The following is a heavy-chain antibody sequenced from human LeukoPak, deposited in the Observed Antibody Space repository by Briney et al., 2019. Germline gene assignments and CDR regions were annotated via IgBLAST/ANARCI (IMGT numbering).Heavy chain of an antibody. D-gene: IGHD3-22*01. V-gene: IGHV4-59*01. J-gene: IGHJ5*02. Sequence: SGTLSLTCTVSGGSISSYYWSWIRQPPGKGLEWIGYIYYSGSTNYNPSLKSRVTISVDTSKNQFSLKLSSVTAADTAVYYCARAPASSYYYDSSGYYYSWLDPWSQGTLVTVSS. CDR3: ARAPASSYYYDSSGYYYSWLDP. CDR1: GGSISSYY. CDR2: IYYSGST.